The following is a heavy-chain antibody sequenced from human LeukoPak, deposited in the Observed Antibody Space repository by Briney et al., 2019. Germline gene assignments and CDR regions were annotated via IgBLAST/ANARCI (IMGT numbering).Heavy chain of an antibody. V-gene: IGHV1-69*04. CDR2: IIPILGIA. CDR3: ARASSGYSYGYEAFDY. D-gene: IGHD5-18*01. CDR1: GGTFSSYA. J-gene: IGHJ4*02. Sequence: SVKVSCKASGGTFSSYAISWVRQAPGQGLEWMGRIIPILGIANYAQKFQGRVTITADKSTSTAYMELSSLRSEDTAVYYCARASSGYSYGYEAFDYWGQGTLVTVSS.